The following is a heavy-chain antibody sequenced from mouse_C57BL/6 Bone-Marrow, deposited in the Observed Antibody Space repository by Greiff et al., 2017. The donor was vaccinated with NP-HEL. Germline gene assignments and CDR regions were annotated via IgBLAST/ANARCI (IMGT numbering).Heavy chain of an antibody. Sequence: EVKLVESGGGLVQSGRSLRLSCATSGFTFSDFYMEWVRQAPGKGLEWIAASRNKANDYTTEYSASVKGRFIVSRDTSQSILYLQMNALRAEDTAIYYCARDVAGSSSYWYFDVWGTGTTVTVSS. V-gene: IGHV7-1*01. CDR1: GFTFSDFY. CDR2: SRNKANDYTT. D-gene: IGHD1-1*01. J-gene: IGHJ1*03. CDR3: ARDVAGSSSYWYFDV.